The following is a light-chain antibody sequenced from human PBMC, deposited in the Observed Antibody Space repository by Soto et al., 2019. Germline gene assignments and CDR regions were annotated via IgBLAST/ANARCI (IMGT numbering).Light chain of an antibody. CDR3: QEYNTWPWT. CDR1: QSISGSY. CDR2: GVS. Sequence: EIVLTQSPGTLSLSPGERATLSCTASQSISGSYLAWYQQKPGQAPRVVIYGVSRRATGIPDRFSGSGSGTEFILTISSLQSEDFAVYYCQEYNTWPWTFGQGTKVDIK. J-gene: IGKJ1*01. V-gene: IGKV3-20*01.